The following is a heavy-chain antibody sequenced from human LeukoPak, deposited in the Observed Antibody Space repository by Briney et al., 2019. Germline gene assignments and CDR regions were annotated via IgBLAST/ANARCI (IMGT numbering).Heavy chain of an antibody. CDR3: ARSGGYYYDSSGYYQIDIFDY. D-gene: IGHD3-22*01. Sequence: SETLSLTCTVSGGSVSSGSYYWSWIRQHPGKGLEWIGYIYYSGSTYYNPSLKSRVTISVDTSKNQFSLKLSSVTAADTAVYYCARSGGYYYDSSGYYQIDIFDYWGQGTLVTVSS. CDR2: IYYSGST. CDR1: GGSVSSGSYY. V-gene: IGHV4-31*03. J-gene: IGHJ4*02.